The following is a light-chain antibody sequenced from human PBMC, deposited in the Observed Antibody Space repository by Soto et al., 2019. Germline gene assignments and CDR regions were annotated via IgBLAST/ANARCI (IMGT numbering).Light chain of an antibody. Sequence: QSALTQPPSASGSPGQSVTISCTGTSSDVGGYNFVSWYQQHPGKAPKLMIYEVSKRPSGVPDRFSGSKSGNTASLTVSALQAEDEADYYCSSYAGSNNFVVFGGGTKVTVL. CDR1: SSDVGGYNF. CDR3: SSYAGSNNFVV. CDR2: EVS. V-gene: IGLV2-8*01. J-gene: IGLJ2*01.